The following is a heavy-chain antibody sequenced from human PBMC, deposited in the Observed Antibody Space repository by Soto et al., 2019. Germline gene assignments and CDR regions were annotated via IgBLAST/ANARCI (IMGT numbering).Heavy chain of an antibody. V-gene: IGHV3-11*01. CDR2: ISSSGSTI. CDR1: GFTFSDYY. CDR3: ARDEDIVVVVAASPFDAFDI. Sequence: GGSLRLSGAASGFTFSDYYMSWIRQAPGKGLEWVSYISSSGSTIYYADSVKGRFTISRDNAKNSLYLQMNSLRAEDTAVYYCARDEDIVVVVAASPFDAFDIWGQGTMVTVSS. D-gene: IGHD2-15*01. J-gene: IGHJ3*02.